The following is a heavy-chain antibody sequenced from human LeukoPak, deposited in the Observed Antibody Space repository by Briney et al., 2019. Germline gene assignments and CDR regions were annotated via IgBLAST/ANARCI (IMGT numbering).Heavy chain of an antibody. J-gene: IGHJ4*02. CDR1: GFTVSSNY. D-gene: IGHD5-18*01. Sequence: PGGSLRLSCAASGFTVSSNYMSWVRHAPGEGLAWVSVLYSGGNTYYADSVKGRFTISRDNSKNMLFLQMNSLRAEDTAVYYCARVGRGDTYGYVDYWGQGTLVTVSS. V-gene: IGHV3-66*01. CDR3: ARVGRGDTYGYVDY. CDR2: LYSGGNT.